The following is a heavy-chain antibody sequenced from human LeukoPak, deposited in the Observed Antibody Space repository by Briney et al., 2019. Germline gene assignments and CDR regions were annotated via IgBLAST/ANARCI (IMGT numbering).Heavy chain of an antibody. D-gene: IGHD1-26*01. V-gene: IGHV3-23*01. Sequence: GGSLRLSCAASGFTFSSYAMNWVRQAPGRGLEWVSSISGSGDSTYYVDSVKGRFTISRDISKNTLYLQMNSLRAEDTALYYCAKERGYSGSSLDYWGQGTLLTVSS. CDR3: AKERGYSGSSLDY. CDR1: GFTFSSYA. CDR2: ISGSGDST. J-gene: IGHJ4*02.